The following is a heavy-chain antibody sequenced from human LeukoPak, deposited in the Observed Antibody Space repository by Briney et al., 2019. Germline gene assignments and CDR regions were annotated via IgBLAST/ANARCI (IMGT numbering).Heavy chain of an antibody. CDR2: ISAYNGNT. Sequence: GASVKVSCKASGYTFTSYGISWVRQAPGQGLEWMGWISAYNGNTNYAQKLQGRVTMTTDTSTSTAYMELRSLRSDDTAVYYCARHPLPEFPASSLVDWGQGTPVTVSS. J-gene: IGHJ4*02. V-gene: IGHV1-18*01. CDR3: ARHPLPEFPASSLVD. CDR1: GYTFTSYG. D-gene: IGHD2-2*01.